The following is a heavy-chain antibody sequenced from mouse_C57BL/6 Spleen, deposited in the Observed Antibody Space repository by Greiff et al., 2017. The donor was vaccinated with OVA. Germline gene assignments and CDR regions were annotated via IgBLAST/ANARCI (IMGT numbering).Heavy chain of an antibody. D-gene: IGHD1-1*01. Sequence: QVQLQQPGAELVRPGSSVKLSCKASGYTFTSYWMDWVKQRPGQGLEWIGNIYPSDSETHYNQKFKDKATLTVDKSSSTAYMQLSSLTSEDSAVYYCARSLYYGRSYGYWGQGTTLTVSS. CDR3: ARSLYYGRSYGY. J-gene: IGHJ2*01. CDR2: IYPSDSET. V-gene: IGHV1-61*01. CDR1: GYTFTSYW.